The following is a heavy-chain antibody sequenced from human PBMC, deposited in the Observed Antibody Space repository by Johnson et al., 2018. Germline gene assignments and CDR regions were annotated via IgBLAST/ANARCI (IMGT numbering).Heavy chain of an antibody. J-gene: IGHJ1*01. Sequence: QVQLVQSGGGVVQPGRSLRLSCAASGFTFSTYAMHWVRQAPGKGLEWVSVISYDESNKDYADSVKGRFTISRDNSKNTLYLEMKSLGVGDTAVYYCAKDDRPTLRPAAYFQHWGQGTLVTVSS. D-gene: IGHD2-15*01. CDR2: ISYDESNK. CDR3: AKDDRPTLRPAAYFQH. CDR1: GFTFSTYA. V-gene: IGHV3-30*18.